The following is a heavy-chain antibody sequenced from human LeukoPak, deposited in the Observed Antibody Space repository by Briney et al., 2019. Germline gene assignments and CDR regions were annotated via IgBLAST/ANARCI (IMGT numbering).Heavy chain of an antibody. D-gene: IGHD3-22*01. J-gene: IGHJ3*02. Sequence: GGSLRLSCAASGFIFSSYAMSWVRQAPGKGLEWVSPISGSGGSTYYADSVKGRFTISRDNSKNTLFLQMNSLRAEDTAVYYSAKDWYNYDSSGYYCDAFDISGQGTMVTVSS. CDR2: ISGSGGST. CDR3: AKDWYNYDSSGYYCDAFDI. CDR1: GFIFSSYA. V-gene: IGHV3-23*01.